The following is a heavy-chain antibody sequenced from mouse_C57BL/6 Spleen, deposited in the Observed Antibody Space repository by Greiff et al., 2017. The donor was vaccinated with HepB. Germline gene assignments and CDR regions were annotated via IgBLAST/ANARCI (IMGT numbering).Heavy chain of an antibody. D-gene: IGHD2-4*01. CDR1: GFSLTSYA. CDR2: IWTGGGT. CDR3: ARSETYDYDVGWFAY. Sequence: VQLQQSGPGLVAPSQSLSITCTVSGFSLTSYAISWVRQPPGKGLEWLGVIWTGGGTNYNSALKSRLSISKDNSKSQVFLKMNSLQTDDTARYYCARSETYDYDVGWFAYWGQGTLVTVSA. J-gene: IGHJ3*01. V-gene: IGHV2-9-1*01.